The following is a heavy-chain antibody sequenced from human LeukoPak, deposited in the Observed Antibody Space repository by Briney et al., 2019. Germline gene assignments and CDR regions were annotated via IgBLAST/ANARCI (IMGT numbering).Heavy chain of an antibody. CDR3: ARHSGYIDY. CDR1: GFRFSSYA. V-gene: IGHV3-23*01. CDR2: ISGSGVST. J-gene: IGHJ4*02. Sequence: GGSLRLSCAASGFRFSSYAMSWVRQAPGKGLEWVSAISGSGVSTYYADSVKGRFTVSRDNSKNTLYLQMNSLRAEDTAVYYCARHSGYIDYWGQGTLVTVSS. D-gene: IGHD1-26*01.